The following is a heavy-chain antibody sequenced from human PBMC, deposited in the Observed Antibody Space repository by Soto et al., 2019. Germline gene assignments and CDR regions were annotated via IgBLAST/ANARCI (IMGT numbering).Heavy chain of an antibody. D-gene: IGHD6-19*01. Sequence: SETLSLTCAVSSGSISSSNWWSWVRQPPGKGLEWIGEIYHSGSTNYNPSLKSRVTISVDKSKNQFSLKLSSVTAADTAVYYCAKIAVAGYYFDYWGQGTLVTVSS. CDR3: AKIAVAGYYFDY. CDR2: IYHSGST. J-gene: IGHJ4*02. CDR1: SGSISSSNW. V-gene: IGHV4-4*02.